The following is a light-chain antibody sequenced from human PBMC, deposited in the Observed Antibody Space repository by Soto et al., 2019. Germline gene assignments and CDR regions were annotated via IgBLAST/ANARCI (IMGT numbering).Light chain of an antibody. CDR1: SSNIGNNY. V-gene: IGLV1-51*01. CDR2: DNN. J-gene: IGLJ2*01. Sequence: QSVLTQPPSVSAAPGQKVTISCSGSSSNIGNNYVSWYQQLPGTAPKLLIYDNNKRPSGIPDRFSGSKSGTSATLGITGLPAGDVAGYGCGTLDSSLRAGVVFGGGTQLTVL. CDR3: GTLDSSLRAGVV.